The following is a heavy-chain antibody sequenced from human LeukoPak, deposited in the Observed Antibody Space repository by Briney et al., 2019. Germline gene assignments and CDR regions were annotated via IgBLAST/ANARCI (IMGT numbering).Heavy chain of an antibody. V-gene: IGHV4-34*01. J-gene: IGHJ4*02. D-gene: IGHD1-26*01. CDR3: ARGPYRGGSYYHY. CDR2: INHSGST. Sequence: KPSETLSLTCAVYGGSFSGYYWSWIRQPPGKGLEWIGKINHSGSTNCNPSLKSRVTISVDTSKNQFSLKLSSVTAADTAVYYCARGPYRGGSYYHYWGQGTLVTVSS. CDR1: GGSFSGYY.